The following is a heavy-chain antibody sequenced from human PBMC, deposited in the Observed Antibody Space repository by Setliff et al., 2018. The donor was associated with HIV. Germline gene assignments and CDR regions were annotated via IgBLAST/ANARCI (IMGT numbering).Heavy chain of an antibody. V-gene: IGHV1-2*02. D-gene: IGHD1-26*01. Sequence: GASVKVSCKASGYTFTGYYMHWVRQAPGQGLEWMGWINPNSGGTTYAQKFQGRVTMTRDTSISTAYMEVSRLRSDDTAVYYCARDRYSGSSTDYWGQGTLVTVSS. CDR2: INPNSGGT. J-gene: IGHJ4*02. CDR1: GYTFTGYY. CDR3: ARDRYSGSSTDY.